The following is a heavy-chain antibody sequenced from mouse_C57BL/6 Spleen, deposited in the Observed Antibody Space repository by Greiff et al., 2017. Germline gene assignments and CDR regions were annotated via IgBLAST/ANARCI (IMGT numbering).Heavy chain of an antibody. V-gene: IGHV1-80*01. CDR3: ARASQYYYGSSHWYFDV. D-gene: IGHD1-1*01. CDR2: IYPGDGDT. Sequence: VKLQESGAELVKPGASVKISCKASGYAFSSYWMNWVKQRPGKGLEWIGQIYPGDGDTNYNGKFKGKATLTADKSSSTAYMQLSSLTSEDSAVYFCARASQYYYGSSHWYFDVWGTGTTVTVSS. CDR1: GYAFSSYW. J-gene: IGHJ1*03.